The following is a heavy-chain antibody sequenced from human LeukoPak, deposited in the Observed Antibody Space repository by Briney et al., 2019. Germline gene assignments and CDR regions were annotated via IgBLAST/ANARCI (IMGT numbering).Heavy chain of an antibody. J-gene: IGHJ4*02. Sequence: GGSLRLSCVASGFKFADYAMTWVRQSPGKGLEWVSSTSATGGTTYYADSVKGRFAISRDNSNSTLHLQMNSPRADDTAVYYCAKGLTTLTEIDYWGQGTLVTVSS. V-gene: IGHV3-23*01. CDR2: TSATGGTT. CDR3: AKGLTTLTEIDY. CDR1: GFKFADYA. D-gene: IGHD4-11*01.